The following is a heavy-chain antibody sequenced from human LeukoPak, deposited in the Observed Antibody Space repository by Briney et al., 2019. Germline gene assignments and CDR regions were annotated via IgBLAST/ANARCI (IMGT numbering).Heavy chain of an antibody. D-gene: IGHD6-19*01. CDR3: ARGGWYYFDY. Sequence: ASVKVSCKASGYTFTGYFMHWVRQAPGQGLEWMGWINPNSGGTDSAQKFQGRVTMTRDTSISTVYMELSSLRSEDTAVYYCARGGWYYFDYWGQGTLVTVSS. J-gene: IGHJ4*02. CDR2: INPNSGGT. V-gene: IGHV1-2*02. CDR1: GYTFTGYF.